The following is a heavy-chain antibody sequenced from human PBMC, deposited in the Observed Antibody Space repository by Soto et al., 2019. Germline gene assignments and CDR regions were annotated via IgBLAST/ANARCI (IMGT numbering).Heavy chain of an antibody. D-gene: IGHD3-10*01. CDR2: FNPILSMS. V-gene: IGHV1-69*02. CDR1: VDTFNFYT. CDR3: ATSFGSGYRAFDY. Sequence: QVQLAQSGAEVKKPGSSVKVSCKASVDTFNFYTINWVRQAPGLGLEWMGRFNPILSMSNSALRFQGRVTLTADKSTSTAYMVLSSLRSDDTAVYYCATSFGSGYRAFDYWGQGVLVTVSS. J-gene: IGHJ4*02.